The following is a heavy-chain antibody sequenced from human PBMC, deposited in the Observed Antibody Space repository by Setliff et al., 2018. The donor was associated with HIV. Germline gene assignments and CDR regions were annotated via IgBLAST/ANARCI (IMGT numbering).Heavy chain of an antibody. CDR2: IYSGTT. J-gene: IGHJ4*02. Sequence: PSETLSLTCTVSGGSIYTRTHFWGWIRQPPGKGLEWIASIYSGTTHYNPSLKSRVTISVDTSKNQFSLELSSVTATDTATYYCARHLAGDLDYWGQGTLVT. CDR3: ARHLAGDLDY. CDR1: GGSIYTRTHF. D-gene: IGHD7-27*01. V-gene: IGHV4-39*01.